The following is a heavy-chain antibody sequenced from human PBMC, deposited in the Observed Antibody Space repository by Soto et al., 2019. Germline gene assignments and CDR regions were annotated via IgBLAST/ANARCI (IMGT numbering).Heavy chain of an antibody. CDR2: INPSIGTT. D-gene: IGHD2-2*01. CDR1: YF. J-gene: IGHJ4*02. V-gene: IGHV1-46*01. CDR3: ARRDCFSSSCYFKY. Sequence: YFVDWRIMENGQGLEWMGIINPSIGTTTYAQKFKGRVTMTRETSTSTVYMELSSLRSEDTAVYYCARRDCFSSSCYFKYWGQGTLVTVSS.